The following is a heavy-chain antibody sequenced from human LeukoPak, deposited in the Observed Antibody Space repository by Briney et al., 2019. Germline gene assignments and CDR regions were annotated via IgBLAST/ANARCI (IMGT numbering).Heavy chain of an antibody. CDR2: IYTSGST. CDR3: ARGMYSSSWYDPYYYYYYMDV. D-gene: IGHD6-13*01. Sequence: SETLSLTCTVSGGSISSYYWSWLRQPAGKGLEWIGRIYTSGSTNYNPSLKSRVTMSVDTSKNQFSLKLSSVTAADTAVYYCARGMYSSSWYDPYYYYYYMDVWGKGTTVTISS. V-gene: IGHV4-4*07. J-gene: IGHJ6*03. CDR1: GGSISSYY.